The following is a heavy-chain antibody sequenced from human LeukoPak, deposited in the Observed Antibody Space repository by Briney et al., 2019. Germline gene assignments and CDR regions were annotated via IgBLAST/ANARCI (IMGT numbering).Heavy chain of an antibody. J-gene: IGHJ4*02. CDR3: ARNEGYCGSTSCSSFDY. Sequence: GASVKVSCKASGGTFSSYAISWVRQAPGQGLEWMGGIIPIFGTANYAQKFQGRVTITTDESTSTAYMELSSLRSEDTAVYYCARNEGYCGSTSCSSFDYWGQGTLVTVSS. CDR2: IIPIFGTA. V-gene: IGHV1-69*05. CDR1: GGTFSSYA. D-gene: IGHD2-2*01.